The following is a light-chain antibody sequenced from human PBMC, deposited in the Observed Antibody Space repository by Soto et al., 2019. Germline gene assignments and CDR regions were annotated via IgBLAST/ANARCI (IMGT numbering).Light chain of an antibody. Sequence: DIQMTQSPSTLSASVGDRVIITCRASQSISSWLAWYQQKPGKAPNLLIYKASSLQSGVPSRFSRSGSGTDFTLTISSLQPEDFATYYCQQSYSTLWTFGQVTKVEIK. CDR1: QSISSW. J-gene: IGKJ1*01. CDR3: QQSYSTLWT. V-gene: IGKV1-5*03. CDR2: KAS.